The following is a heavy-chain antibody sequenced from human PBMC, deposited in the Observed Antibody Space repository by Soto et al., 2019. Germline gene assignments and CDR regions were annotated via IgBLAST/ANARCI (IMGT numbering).Heavy chain of an antibody. Sequence: HPGGSLRLSCAASEYTFSSYPMTWVRQAPGKGLEWVSGISGGGDHTYYADSVRGRFTISRDNSKNTLYLQMNSLRAEDTAVYYCAKPKYTYGWYELDFWGQGTLVTVSS. CDR3: AKPKYTYGWYELDF. CDR2: ISGGGDHT. J-gene: IGHJ4*02. V-gene: IGHV3-23*01. D-gene: IGHD6-19*01. CDR1: EYTFSSYP.